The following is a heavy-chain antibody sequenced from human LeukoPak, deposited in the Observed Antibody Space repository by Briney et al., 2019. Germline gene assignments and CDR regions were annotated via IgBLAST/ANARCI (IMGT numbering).Heavy chain of an antibody. D-gene: IGHD6-13*01. V-gene: IGHV4-34*01. J-gene: IGHJ2*01. Sequence: TSETLSLTCAVYGGSFSGYYWSWIRQPPGKGLEWIGEINHSGSTNYNPSLKSRVTISVDTSKNQFSLKLSSVTAADTAVYYCARVYYSSSYDYWYFDLWGRGTLVTVSS. CDR2: INHSGST. CDR3: ARVYYSSSYDYWYFDL. CDR1: GGSFSGYY.